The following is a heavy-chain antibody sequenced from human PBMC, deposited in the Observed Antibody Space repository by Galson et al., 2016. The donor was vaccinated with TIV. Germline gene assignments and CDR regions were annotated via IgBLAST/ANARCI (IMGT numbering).Heavy chain of an antibody. J-gene: IGHJ4*02. Sequence: ETLSLTCAVSGGSIVSNYLWSWVRQAPGKGLEWIGQIYHGGGANYSPSLKSRAAMSVDKSKNQFPLKLTSVTAADTAMYFCARGNQEYQLLSENYFDLWGRGILVAVSS. V-gene: IGHV4-4*01. CDR2: IYHGGGA. CDR1: GGSIVSNYL. D-gene: IGHD2/OR15-2a*01. CDR3: ARGNQEYQLLSENYFDL.